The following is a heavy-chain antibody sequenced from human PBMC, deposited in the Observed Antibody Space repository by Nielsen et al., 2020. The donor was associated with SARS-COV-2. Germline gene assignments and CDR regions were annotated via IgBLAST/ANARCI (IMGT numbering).Heavy chain of an antibody. V-gene: IGHV1-2*06. CDR3: ARGKHTYYDFWSGYFNDYGMDV. D-gene: IGHD3-3*01. Sequence: WVRQAPGQGLEWMGRINPNSGGTNYAQKFQGRVTMTRDTSISTAYMELSRLRSDDTAVYYCARGKHTYYDFWSGYFNDYGMDVWGQGTAVTVSS. J-gene: IGHJ6*02. CDR2: INPNSGGT.